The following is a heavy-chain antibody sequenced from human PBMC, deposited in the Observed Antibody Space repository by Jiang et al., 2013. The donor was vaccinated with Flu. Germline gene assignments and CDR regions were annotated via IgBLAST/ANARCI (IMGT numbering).Heavy chain of an antibody. CDR3: AGGVYASPSSMDYFDY. CDR1: GFTFSSYA. CDR2: ISYDGSNK. J-gene: IGHJ4*02. D-gene: IGHD2-8*01. V-gene: IGHV3-30-3*01. Sequence: QLVESGGGVVQPGRSLRLSCAASGFTFSSYAMHWVRQAPGKGLEWVAVISYDGSNKYYADSVKGRFTISRDNSKNTLYLQMNSLRAEDTAVYYCAGGVYASPSSMDYFDYWGQGTLVTVSS.